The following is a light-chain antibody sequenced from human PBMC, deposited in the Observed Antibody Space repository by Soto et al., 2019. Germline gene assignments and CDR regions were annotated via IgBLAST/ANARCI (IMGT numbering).Light chain of an antibody. V-gene: IGKV1-5*03. CDR3: QQFNGYALT. Sequence: DIQMTQSPSILSASVGDRVTITCRASQSVNNWLAWYQQKPGKAPKLLIYKASSIESGVPARFSGSGSGTDFTLTISSLQPDDFAIYYCQQFNGYALTFGQGTKVEIK. CDR2: KAS. CDR1: QSVNNW. J-gene: IGKJ1*01.